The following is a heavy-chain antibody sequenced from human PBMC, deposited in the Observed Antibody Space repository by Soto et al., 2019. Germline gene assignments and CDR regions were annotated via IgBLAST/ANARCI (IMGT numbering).Heavy chain of an antibody. CDR1: GFTFSDYA. CDR2: MASGGGSP. V-gene: IGHV3-23*01. Sequence: GGSLRLSCAASGFTFSDYAMTWVRQAPGKGLEWVSSMASGGGSPYYADSVKGRFTISRNNSRNTQYLRMDSLRAEDTAVYYCAKGDGRIIAPHFDYWGQGTLVTVSS. CDR3: AKGDGRIIAPHFDY. J-gene: IGHJ4*02. D-gene: IGHD1-20*01.